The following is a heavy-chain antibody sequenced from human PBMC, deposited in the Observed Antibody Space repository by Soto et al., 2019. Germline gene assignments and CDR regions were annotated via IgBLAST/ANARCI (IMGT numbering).Heavy chain of an antibody. CDR2: ISSSSSYI. Sequence: GSLRLSCAASGFTFSSYSMNWVRQAPGKGLEWVSSISSSSSYIYYADSVKGRFTISRDNAKNSLYLQMNSLRAEDTAVYYCAREGRDSSSWYTSSTFDYWGQGTLVTVSS. D-gene: IGHD6-13*01. V-gene: IGHV3-21*01. CDR3: AREGRDSSSWYTSSTFDY. CDR1: GFTFSSYS. J-gene: IGHJ4*02.